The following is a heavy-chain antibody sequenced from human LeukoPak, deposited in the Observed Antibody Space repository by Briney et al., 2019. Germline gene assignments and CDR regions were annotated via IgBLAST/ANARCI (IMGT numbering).Heavy chain of an antibody. CDR3: ARGVNRPNYYYYGMDV. CDR2: ISGSGGNT. V-gene: IGHV3-23*01. D-gene: IGHD3-10*01. CDR1: GGSISSSSYY. Sequence: PTSETLSLTCTVSGGSISSSSYYWGWIRQPPGKGLEWVSAISGSGGNTYYADSVKGRFTISRDNSKNTLYLQMNSLRAEDTAMYYCARGVNRPNYYYYGMDVWGQGTTVTVSS. J-gene: IGHJ6*02.